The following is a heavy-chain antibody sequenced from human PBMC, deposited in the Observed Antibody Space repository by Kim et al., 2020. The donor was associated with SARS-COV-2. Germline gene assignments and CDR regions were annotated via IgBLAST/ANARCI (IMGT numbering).Heavy chain of an antibody. D-gene: IGHD2-15*01. Sequence: GGSLRLSCVASGFTFSKYEMTWVRQAPGTGLQWIAYSGSTGTTIYYADSVKGRFTISRDNAKNSLYLQMSRLGVDDTAIYYCARCKRTVVFAYWGQGTLV. CDR2: SGSTGTTI. CDR3: ARCKRTVVFAY. V-gene: IGHV3-48*03. J-gene: IGHJ4*02. CDR1: GFTFSKYE.